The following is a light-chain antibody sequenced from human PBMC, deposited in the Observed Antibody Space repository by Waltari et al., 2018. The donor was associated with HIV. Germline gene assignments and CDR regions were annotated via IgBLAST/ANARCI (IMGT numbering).Light chain of an antibody. CDR1: SSDVGGYNY. CDR3: SSYTSSSTRV. V-gene: IGLV2-14*01. CDR2: DVS. J-gene: IGLJ3*02. Sequence: QSALTQPASVSGSPGQSITISCTGTSSDVGGYNYVSWYQQYPGKAPKLMIYDVSNRPCGVSNRFSGSKSGNTASLTISGLQAEDEADYYCSSYTSSSTRVFGGGTKLTVL.